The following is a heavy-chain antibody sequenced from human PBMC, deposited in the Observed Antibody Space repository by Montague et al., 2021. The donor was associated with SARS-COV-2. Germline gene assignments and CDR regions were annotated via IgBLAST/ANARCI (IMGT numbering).Heavy chain of an antibody. Sequence: SETLSLTCTVSAGSISSHYWSWIRQPPGKALEWIGYVYYTGSTKYNPSLKSRVTMSVDTPKNPFSLSLRSLTAADTAVYYCARSQNHCFIASFVNYFDVWGQGALVTVSS. CDR1: AGSISSHY. CDR3: ARSQNHCFIASFVNYFDV. CDR2: VYYTGST. V-gene: IGHV4-59*11. J-gene: IGHJ4*02. D-gene: IGHD2-2*01.